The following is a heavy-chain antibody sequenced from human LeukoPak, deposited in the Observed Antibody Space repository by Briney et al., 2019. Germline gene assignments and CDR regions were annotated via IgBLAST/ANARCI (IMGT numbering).Heavy chain of an antibody. J-gene: IGHJ4*02. V-gene: IGHV3-43*01. D-gene: IGHD3-3*01. CDR1: GFNFDRYT. CDR2: AGWAGGTT. CDR3: ARGVPYDSWSGPHYSDY. Sequence: PGGSLRLSCATSGFNFDRYTIHWVRQAPGKGLEWVSLAGWAGGTTFYSDSVKGRFTISRDSAKNSLYLQMNSLRAEDTAVYYCARGVPYDSWSGPHYSDYWGQGTLVTVSS.